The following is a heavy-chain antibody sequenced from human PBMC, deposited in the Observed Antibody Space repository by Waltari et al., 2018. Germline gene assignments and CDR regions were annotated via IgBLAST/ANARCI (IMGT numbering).Heavy chain of an antibody. CDR2: IKQDGSEK. V-gene: IGHV3-7*01. J-gene: IGHJ6*02. D-gene: IGHD3-9*01. CDR1: GFTFSSYW. CDR3: ARNLLDYDILTGYYYYYGMDV. Sequence: EVQLVESGGGLVQPGGSLRLSCAASGFTFSSYWMSWVRQAPGKGLEGVAIKQDGSEKYYVDSVKGRFTISRDNAKNSLYLQMNSLRAEDTAVYYCARNLLDYDILTGYYYYYGMDVWGQGTTVTVSS.